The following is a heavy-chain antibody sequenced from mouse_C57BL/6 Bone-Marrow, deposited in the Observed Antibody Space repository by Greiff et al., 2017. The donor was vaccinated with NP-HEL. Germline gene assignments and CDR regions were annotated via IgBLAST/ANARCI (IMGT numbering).Heavy chain of an antibody. CDR1: GYAFSSSW. CDR3: ARPITTVEFAY. J-gene: IGHJ3*01. V-gene: IGHV1-82*01. Sequence: QVQLQQSGPELVKPGASVKISCKASGYAFSSSWMNWVKQRPGKGLEWIGRIYPGDGDTNYNGKFKGKATLTADKSSSTAYMQLSSLTSEDSAVYFCARPITTVEFAYWGQGTLVTVSA. D-gene: IGHD1-1*01. CDR2: IYPGDGDT.